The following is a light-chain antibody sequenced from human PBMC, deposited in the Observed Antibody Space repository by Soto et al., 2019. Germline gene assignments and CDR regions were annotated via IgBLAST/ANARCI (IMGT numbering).Light chain of an antibody. CDR2: DAS. J-gene: IGKJ1*01. V-gene: IGKV1-5*01. CDR3: QQYTNTNNPWM. Sequence: DIQVTQSPPTLSASVGDRVTITCRSSQTISTWMAWYQQKPGKAPKLLVYDASTLQSGVASRFSGSGSGTEFTLIISGLQPDDSATYYCQQYTNTNNPWMFGQGTKVEI. CDR1: QTISTW.